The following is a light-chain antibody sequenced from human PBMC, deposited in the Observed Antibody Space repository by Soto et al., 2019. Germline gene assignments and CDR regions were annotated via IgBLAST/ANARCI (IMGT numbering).Light chain of an antibody. V-gene: IGKV1-5*03. J-gene: IGKJ1*01. CDR1: QSISSW. Sequence: DIQMTQSPSTLSASVGDRVTITCRASQSISSWLAWYQQKPGKAPKLLIYKAYSLESGVPSRFSGNGSGTEFTLTISSLQPDDFATYYCQQYNSYSPWTSGQGTKVEIK. CDR3: QQYNSYSPWT. CDR2: KAY.